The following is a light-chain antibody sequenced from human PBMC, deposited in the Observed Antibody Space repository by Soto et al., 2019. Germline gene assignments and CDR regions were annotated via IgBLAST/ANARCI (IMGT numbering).Light chain of an antibody. J-gene: IGLJ2*01. Sequence: QSALTQPRSVSGSPGQSVTISCTGTSSDVGGYNYVSWYQQHPGKAPKLMIYDVSKRPSGVPDRFSGSKSGNTASLTISGLQAEHEADYYCCSYAGNYTLVFGGGTKLTVL. CDR1: SSDVGGYNY. CDR2: DVS. CDR3: CSYAGNYTLV. V-gene: IGLV2-11*01.